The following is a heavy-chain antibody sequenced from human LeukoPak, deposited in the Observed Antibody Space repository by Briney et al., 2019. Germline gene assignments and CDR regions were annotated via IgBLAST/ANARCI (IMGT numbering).Heavy chain of an antibody. CDR2: ISYDGSSK. V-gene: IGHV3-30*04. CDR1: GFTFSSYA. Sequence: GGSLRLSCAASGFTFSSYAMHWVRQAPGKGLEWVAVISYDGSSKYYADSVKGRFTISRDNSKNTLYLQMNSLRPEDTAVYYCARVAANDFWSGYYYYYMDVWGKGTTVTVSS. D-gene: IGHD3-3*01. CDR3: ARVAANDFWSGYYYYYMDV. J-gene: IGHJ6*03.